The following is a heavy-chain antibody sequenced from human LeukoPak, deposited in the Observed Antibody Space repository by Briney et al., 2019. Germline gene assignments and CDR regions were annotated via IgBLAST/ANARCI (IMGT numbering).Heavy chain of an antibody. Sequence: SVKGSCKASGGTFSSYAISWVRQAPGQGLEWMGRIIPIFGIANYAQKFQGRVTITADKSTSTAYMELSSLRSEDTAVYYCARSPVVIDFNWFDPWGQGTLVTVSS. CDR2: IIPIFGIA. CDR1: GGTFSSYA. D-gene: IGHD3-22*01. J-gene: IGHJ5*02. CDR3: ARSPVVIDFNWFDP. V-gene: IGHV1-69*04.